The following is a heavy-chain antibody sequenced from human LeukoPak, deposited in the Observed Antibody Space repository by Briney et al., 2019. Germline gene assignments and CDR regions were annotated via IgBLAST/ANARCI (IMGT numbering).Heavy chain of an antibody. J-gene: IGHJ4*02. Sequence: PSETLSLTCTVAGGSISSYYWSWIRQPAGKGLEWIGRIYTSGSTNYNPSLKSRVTMSVDTSKNQFSLKLSSVTAADTAVYYCARDARYSSSWYGFDYWGQGTLVTVSS. CDR1: GGSISSYY. CDR3: ARDARYSSSWYGFDY. V-gene: IGHV4-4*07. D-gene: IGHD6-13*01. CDR2: IYTSGST.